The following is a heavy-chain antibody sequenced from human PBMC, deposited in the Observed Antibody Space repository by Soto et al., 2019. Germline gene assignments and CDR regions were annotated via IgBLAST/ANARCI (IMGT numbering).Heavy chain of an antibody. CDR1: WLNSRNLG. D-gene: IGHD6-13*01. J-gene: IGHJ4*02. V-gene: IGHV3-30*19. CDR2: ISYDGSNK. Sequence: SWLNSRNLGMRWVSQAPGKGLEWVAVISYDGSNKYYADSVKGRFTISRDNSKNTLYLQMNSLRAEDTAVYYCAREGAAAWGEFGYWGQGTLVTVSS. CDR3: AREGAAAWGEFGY.